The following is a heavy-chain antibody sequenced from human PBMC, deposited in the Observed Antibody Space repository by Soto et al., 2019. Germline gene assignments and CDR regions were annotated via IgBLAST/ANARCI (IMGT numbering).Heavy chain of an antibody. D-gene: IGHD4-17*01. CDR3: ARTVMGYGDDNAFDI. J-gene: IGHJ3*02. Sequence: SETLSLTCTVSGGSISSGGYYWSWVRQHPGRGLEWIGYIYYSGSTYYNPSLKSRVTISVDTSKNQFSLKLSSVTAADTAVYYCARTVMGYGDDNAFDIWGQGTMVTVSS. V-gene: IGHV4-31*03. CDR2: IYYSGST. CDR1: GGSISSGGYY.